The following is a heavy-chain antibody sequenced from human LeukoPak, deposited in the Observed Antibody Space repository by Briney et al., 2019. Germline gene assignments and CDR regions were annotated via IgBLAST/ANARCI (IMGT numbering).Heavy chain of an antibody. J-gene: IGHJ4*02. CDR3: AREMNYYGSGSWYDGIDY. D-gene: IGHD3-10*01. CDR2: INPNSGGT. Sequence: ASVKVSCKASGYTFTGYYMHWVRQAPGQGLEWMGWINPNSGGTNYAQKFQGRVTMTRDTSISTAYMELSRLRSDDTAVYYCAREMNYYGSGSWYDGIDYWGQGTLVTVSS. CDR1: GYTFTGYY. V-gene: IGHV1-2*02.